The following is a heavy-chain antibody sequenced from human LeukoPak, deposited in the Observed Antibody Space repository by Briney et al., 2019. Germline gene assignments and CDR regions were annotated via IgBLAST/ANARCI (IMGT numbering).Heavy chain of an antibody. CDR1: GFTFSTYG. CDR3: VTDPRSSDDQGGY. D-gene: IGHD1-1*01. J-gene: IGHJ4*02. Sequence: GRSLRLSCATSGFTFSTYGMHWVRQAPGKGLEWVSGISGSGDTTYYADSVKGRFTISKDISNSTLSLQMKSLRAEDTAIYYCVTDPRSSDDQGGYWGQGALVIVSS. V-gene: IGHV3-23*01. CDR2: ISGSGDTT.